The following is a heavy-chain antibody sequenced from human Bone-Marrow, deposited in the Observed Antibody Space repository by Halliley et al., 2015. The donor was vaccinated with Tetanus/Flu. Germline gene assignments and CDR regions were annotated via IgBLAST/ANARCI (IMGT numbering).Heavy chain of an antibody. J-gene: IGHJ4*02. CDR3: ASWAGTDYYGSGSPPLDY. D-gene: IGHD3-10*01. CDR2: NGDGSRT. V-gene: IGHV3-74*01. Sequence: NGDGSRTSYADSVKGRFTISRDNSKNTLYLQMNSLRPEDTAVYYCASWAGTDYYGSGSPPLDYWGQGTLVTVSS.